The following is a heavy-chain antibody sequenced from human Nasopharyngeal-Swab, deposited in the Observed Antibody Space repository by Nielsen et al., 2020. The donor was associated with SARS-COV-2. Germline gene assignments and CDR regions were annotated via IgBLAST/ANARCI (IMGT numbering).Heavy chain of an antibody. V-gene: IGHV1-2*06. Sequence: WVRQAAGQGLAWMGRINPNSCDTNYARKFQGRVTVTRDTSISTVYMELSRLRSDDTAVYYCARGADLWGRDWFDPWGQGTLVTVSS. J-gene: IGHJ5*02. CDR2: INPNSCDT. D-gene: IGHD3-16*01. CDR3: ARGADLWGRDWFDP.